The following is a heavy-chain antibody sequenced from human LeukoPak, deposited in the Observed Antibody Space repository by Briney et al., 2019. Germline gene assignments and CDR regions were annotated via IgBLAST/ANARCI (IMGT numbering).Heavy chain of an antibody. J-gene: IGHJ4*02. CDR2: ISSSGSTI. V-gene: IGHV3-48*03. Sequence: GGSLRLSCAASGFTFSSYEMNWVRQAPGKGLEWVSYISSSGSTIYYADSVKGRFTISRDNAKNSLYLQMNSVRAEDTAVYYCARTAFDDSRWGQGTLVTVSS. CDR3: ARTAFDDSR. D-gene: IGHD3-16*01. CDR1: GFTFSSYE.